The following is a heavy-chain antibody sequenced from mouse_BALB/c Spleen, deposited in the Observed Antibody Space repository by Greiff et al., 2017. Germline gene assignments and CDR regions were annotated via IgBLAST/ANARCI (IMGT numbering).Heavy chain of an antibody. V-gene: IGHV1S135*01. J-gene: IGHJ2*01. CDR3: ARGVVATEFDY. CDR1: GYSFTSYY. D-gene: IGHD1-1*01. Sequence: LVEFGPELMKPGASVKISCKASGYSFTSYYMHWVKQSHGKSLEWIGYIDPFNGGTSYNQKFKGKATLTVDKSSRTAYMHLSSLTSEDSAVYYCARGVVATEFDYWGQGTTLTVSS. CDR2: IDPFNGGT.